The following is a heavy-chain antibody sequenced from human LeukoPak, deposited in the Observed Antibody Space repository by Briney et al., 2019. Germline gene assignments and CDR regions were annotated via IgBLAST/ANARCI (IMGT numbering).Heavy chain of an antibody. D-gene: IGHD2-21*02. Sequence: ASVKVSCKASGYTFTSYYMHWVRQAPGQGLEWMGIINPSGGSTSYAQKFQGRVTMTRDTSTSTVYMELSSLRSEDTAVYFCARDSLNGGDPADWGQGTLVTVSS. CDR3: ARDSLNGGDPAD. CDR2: INPSGGST. V-gene: IGHV1-46*01. J-gene: IGHJ4*02. CDR1: GYTFTSYY.